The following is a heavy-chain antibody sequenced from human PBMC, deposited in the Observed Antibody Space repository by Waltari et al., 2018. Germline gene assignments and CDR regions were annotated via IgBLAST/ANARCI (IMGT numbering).Heavy chain of an antibody. D-gene: IGHD2-21*02. CDR3: ARSGASLAYCGGDCYSPGDY. CDR2: IYPGNSDT. CDR1: GYSFTSYW. V-gene: IGHV5-51*01. J-gene: IGHJ4*02. Sequence: EVQLVQSGAEVKKPGESLKISCKGSGYSFTSYWIGWVRQMPGKGLGWMGVIYPGNSDTRDSPSFQGQVTISADKSISTAYLQWSSLKASDTAMYYCARSGASLAYCGGDCYSPGDYWGQGTLVTVSS.